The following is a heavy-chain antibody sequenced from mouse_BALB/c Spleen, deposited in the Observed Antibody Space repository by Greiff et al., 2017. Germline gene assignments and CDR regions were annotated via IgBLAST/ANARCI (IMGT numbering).Heavy chain of an antibody. CDR1: GFTFSSFG. J-gene: IGHJ3*01. Sequence: DVKLVESGGGLVQPGGSRKLSCAASGFTFSSFGMHWVRQAPEKGLEWVAYISSGSSTIYYADTVKGRFTISRDNPKNTLFLQMTSLRSEDTAMYYCATSYDYDGFAYWGQGTLVTVSA. V-gene: IGHV5-17*02. CDR2: ISSGSSTI. CDR3: ATSYDYDGFAY. D-gene: IGHD2-4*01.